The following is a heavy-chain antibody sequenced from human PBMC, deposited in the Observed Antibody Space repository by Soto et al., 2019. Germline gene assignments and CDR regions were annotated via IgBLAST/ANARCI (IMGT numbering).Heavy chain of an antibody. V-gene: IGHV1-69*02. CDR2: VLPMLDIT. CDR3: SLGSWSAETFDI. J-gene: IGHJ3*02. Sequence: QVQLVQSGAEVKKPGSSVKVSCKASGGTFSTYTVVWVRQAPGQGLEWVGRVLPMLDITNTAQSFQGRVTMAADKPTSTAYLELTRLRSEDTAVYYCSLGSWSAETFDIWGRGTMVTVSS. CDR1: GGTFSTYT. D-gene: IGHD6-13*01.